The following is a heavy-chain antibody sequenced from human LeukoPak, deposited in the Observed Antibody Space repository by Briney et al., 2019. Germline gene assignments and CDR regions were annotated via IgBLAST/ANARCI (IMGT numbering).Heavy chain of an antibody. CDR2: IYYSGNT. D-gene: IGHD3-10*01. J-gene: IGHJ6*02. CDR3: ARHSMVRGVTYGMDV. V-gene: IGHV4-31*03. Sequence: PSQTLSLTCTVSGGSINSGGYYWSWIRQHPGKGLEWIGYIYYSGNTYYNPSLKSRVSISIDTSKNQFSLKLSSVTAADTAVYYCARHSMVRGVTYGMDVWGQGTTVTVSS. CDR1: GGSINSGGYY.